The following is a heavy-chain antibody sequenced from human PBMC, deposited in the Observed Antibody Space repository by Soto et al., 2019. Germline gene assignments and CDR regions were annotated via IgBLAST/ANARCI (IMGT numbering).Heavy chain of an antibody. Sequence: QVQLVQSGAEVKKPGSSVKVSCKASGGTFSSYTISWVRQAPGQGLEWMGRIIPILGIANYAQKFQGRVTIXXDXSXXTAYMELSSLRSEDTAVYYCARPRTYSGSPGPFDYWGQGTLVTVSS. CDR2: IIPILGIA. D-gene: IGHD1-26*01. J-gene: IGHJ4*02. CDR1: GGTFSSYT. CDR3: ARPRTYSGSPGPFDY. V-gene: IGHV1-69*02.